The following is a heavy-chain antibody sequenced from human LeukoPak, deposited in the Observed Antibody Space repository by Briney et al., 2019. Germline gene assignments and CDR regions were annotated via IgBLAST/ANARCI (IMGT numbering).Heavy chain of an antibody. CDR2: ISAYNGNT. V-gene: IGHV1-18*01. J-gene: IGHJ4*02. Sequence: ASVKVSCKASGYTFTSYGISWVRQAPGQGLEWMGWISAYNGNTNYAQKLQGRVTMTTDTSTGTAYMELRSLRSDDTAVYYCARRSAVAGYHYFDYWGQGTLVTVSS. CDR3: ARRSAVAGYHYFDY. CDR1: GYTFTSYG. D-gene: IGHD6-19*01.